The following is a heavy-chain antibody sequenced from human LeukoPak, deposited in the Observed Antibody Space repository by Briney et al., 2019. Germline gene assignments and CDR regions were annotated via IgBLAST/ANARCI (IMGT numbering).Heavy chain of an antibody. Sequence: WETLSLTFTVSGGSITTYYWTWIRQPPGKGLEWIGYTSYSGCTNYNPSLKRRLTISVDTTKNHVSLRLSSVTAAGTAVYYCASNVAGSSFDYWGQGSLVTVSS. CDR3: ASNVAGSSFDY. CDR1: GGSITTYY. V-gene: IGHV4-59*08. J-gene: IGHJ4*02. D-gene: IGHD6-19*01. CDR2: TSYSGCT.